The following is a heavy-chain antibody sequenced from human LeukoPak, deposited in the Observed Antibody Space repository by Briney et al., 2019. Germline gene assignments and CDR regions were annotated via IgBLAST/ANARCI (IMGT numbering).Heavy chain of an antibody. J-gene: IGHJ4*02. CDR1: GYTFTSYD. CDR2: INPNSGGT. D-gene: IGHD3-16*01. Sequence: ASVKVSCKASGYTFTSYDINWVRQATGQGLEWMGWINPNSGGTNYAQKFQGRVTMTRDTSISTAYMELSRLRSDDTAVYYCARGVRITFGGVPQSLDYWGQETLVTVSS. V-gene: IGHV1-2*02. CDR3: ARGVRITFGGVPQSLDY.